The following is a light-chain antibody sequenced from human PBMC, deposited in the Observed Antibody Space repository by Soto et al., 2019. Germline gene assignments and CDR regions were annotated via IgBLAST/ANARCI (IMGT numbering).Light chain of an antibody. Sequence: DIQMTQSPSSLTASIGDRVTISCRASQGFSNSLAWYQQKPGKVPTLLIYGASILQSGVPSRFSGSGSGTEFTLTISCLHPEDVATYFCQKYDRAPLTFGRGTKVEIK. CDR1: QGFSNS. CDR3: QKYDRAPLT. CDR2: GAS. V-gene: IGKV1-27*01. J-gene: IGKJ4*01.